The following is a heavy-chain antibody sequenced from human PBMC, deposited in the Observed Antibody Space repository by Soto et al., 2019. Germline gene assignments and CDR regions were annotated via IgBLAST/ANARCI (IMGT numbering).Heavy chain of an antibody. CDR1: GFTFSSYA. D-gene: IGHD2-15*01. V-gene: IGHV3-64D*06. CDR3: LKVYYPAIGYCSGGSCSRPYCFDY. CDR2: ISSNGGRT. J-gene: IGHJ4*02. Sequence: GGSLRLSCSASGFTFSSYAMHWFRQAPGKGLECVAAISSNGGRTDYADSVKGRFTISRDNSKNTLYLQMSSLRAEDTAEYYCLKVYYPAIGYCSGGSCSRPYCFDYWGQGTLVTVSS.